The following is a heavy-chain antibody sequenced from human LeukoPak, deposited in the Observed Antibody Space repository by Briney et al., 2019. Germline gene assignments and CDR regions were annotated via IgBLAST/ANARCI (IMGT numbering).Heavy chain of an antibody. Sequence: PGGSLRLSCAASGFTFSSYAMSWVRQAPGKGLEWVSAISGSGGSTYYADSVKGRFAISRDNSKNTLYLQMNSLRAEDTAVYYCAKDHEVVPAAIDPQAYFDYWGQGTLVTVSS. CDR2: ISGSGGST. J-gene: IGHJ4*02. CDR3: AKDHEVVPAAIDPQAYFDY. CDR1: GFTFSSYA. V-gene: IGHV3-23*01. D-gene: IGHD2-2*01.